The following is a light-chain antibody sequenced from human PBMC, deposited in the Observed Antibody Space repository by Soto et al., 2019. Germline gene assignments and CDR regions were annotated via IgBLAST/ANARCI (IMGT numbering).Light chain of an antibody. CDR2: DVN. CDR1: SSDVGGYNY. J-gene: IGLJ1*01. V-gene: IGLV2-11*01. CDR3: CSYAGSSTLEV. Sequence: QSALTQPRSVSGSPGQSVTISCTGTSSDVGGYNYVSWYQQHPGKAPKVMIYDVNKRPSGVPDRFSGAKSGNTASLTISGLQAEDEADYYCCSYAGSSTLEVFGTGTQLTVL.